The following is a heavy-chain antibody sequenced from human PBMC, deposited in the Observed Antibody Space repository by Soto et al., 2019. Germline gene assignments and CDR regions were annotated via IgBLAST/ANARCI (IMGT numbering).Heavy chain of an antibody. V-gene: IGHV3-74*01. D-gene: IGHD1-1*01. CDR3: TRGPRVSFTGTGAN. Sequence: XGSLRLSCQHSGVTTRACLLRRASQVPGKGLIWVSRISDDGSTTTYADSVKGRFTISRDNAKNTLYLQMNSLRADETGLYYCTRGPRVSFTGTGANRGQGTLVSVS. CDR2: ISDDGSTT. J-gene: IGHJ4*02. CDR1: GVTTRACL.